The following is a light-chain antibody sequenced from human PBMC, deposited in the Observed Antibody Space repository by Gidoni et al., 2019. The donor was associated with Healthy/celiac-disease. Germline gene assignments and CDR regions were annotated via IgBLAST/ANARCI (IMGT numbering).Light chain of an antibody. CDR2: GAS. V-gene: IGKV3-20*01. CDR1: QSVSSSY. CDR3: QQYVTSPWT. J-gene: IGKJ1*01. Sequence: EIVLTQSPGTLSLSPGERATLSCRASQSVSSSYLAWYQQKPGQAPRLLMYGASTRATGIPDRFSGSGSGTDFTLTISRLEPEDFAVYYCQQYVTSPWTFGQXTRVEIK.